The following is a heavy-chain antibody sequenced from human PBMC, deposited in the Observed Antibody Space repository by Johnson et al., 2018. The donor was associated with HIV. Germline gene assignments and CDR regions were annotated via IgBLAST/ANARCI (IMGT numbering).Heavy chain of an antibody. Sequence: VQLVESGGGVERPGESLRLSCVGSGFMFDDYAMSWVRQVPGKGLEWVSGIDWTGANAGYADSVKGRFTIFRDNSKNAVYLQMNRLRGDDTAVYYCARGKAWIQLWDDALDVWGQGTVVTVSS. CDR3: ARGKAWIQLWDDALDV. CDR2: IDWTGANA. J-gene: IGHJ3*01. CDR1: GFMFDDYA. D-gene: IGHD5-18*01. V-gene: IGHV3-20*04.